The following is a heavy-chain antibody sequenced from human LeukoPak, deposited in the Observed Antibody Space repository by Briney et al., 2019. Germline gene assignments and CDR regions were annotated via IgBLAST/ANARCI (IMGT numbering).Heavy chain of an antibody. V-gene: IGHV4-59*01. J-gene: IGHJ5*02. CDR2: ISYSGST. D-gene: IGHD3-22*01. CDR3: AREPGFDSSGYLNWFDP. CDR1: GGSISSYY. Sequence: SETLSLTCTVSGGSISSYYWSWIRQPPGKGLEWIACISYSGSTRYNPSLKSRVTISVDTSKNQLSLKLSSVTAADTAVYYCAREPGFDSSGYLNWFDPWGQGTLVTVSS.